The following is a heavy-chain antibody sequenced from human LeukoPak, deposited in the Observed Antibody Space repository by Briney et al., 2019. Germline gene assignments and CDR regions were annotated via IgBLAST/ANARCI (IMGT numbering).Heavy chain of an antibody. J-gene: IGHJ5*02. D-gene: IGHD1-14*01. CDR2: MHPNNGDT. V-gene: IGHV1-8*01. CDR1: GYTFSTYE. Sequence: GASVKVSCKPSGYTFSTYEINWVRQAAGQGLEWMGCMHPNNGDTDYAQKFQGRVTMTRDTSINTVYMELSSLRSEDTAVYYCTRGPRNDPWGQGTLVTVSS. CDR3: TRGPRNDP.